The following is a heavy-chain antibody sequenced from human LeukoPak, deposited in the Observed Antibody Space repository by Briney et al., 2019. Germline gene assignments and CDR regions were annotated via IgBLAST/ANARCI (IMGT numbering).Heavy chain of an antibody. D-gene: IGHD3-16*01. CDR1: GFTFSSYG. CDR3: AKDRRHKRDLDGWGGLDY. V-gene: IGHV3-30*02. Sequence: GGFLRLSCAASGFTFSSYGMHWVRQAPGKGLEWVAFIRYDGSNKYYADSVKGRFTISRDNSKNTLYLQMNSLRAEDTAVYYCAKDRRHKRDLDGWGGLDYWGQGTLVTVSS. CDR2: IRYDGSNK. J-gene: IGHJ4*02.